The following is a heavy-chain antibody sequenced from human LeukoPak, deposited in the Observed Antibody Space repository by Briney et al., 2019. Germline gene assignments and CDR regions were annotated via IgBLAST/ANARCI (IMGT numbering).Heavy chain of an antibody. J-gene: IGHJ6*02. CDR2: IYSGGST. D-gene: IGHD2-15*01. V-gene: IGHV3-53*01. CDR1: GFTVSSNY. Sequence: GGSLRLSCAASGFTVSSNYMSWVRQAPGKGLEWVSVIYSGGSTYYADSVKGRFTISRDNSKNTLYLQMNGLRAEDTAVYYCARGYCSGGSCYSGTFYYYYYGMDVWGQGTTVTVSS. CDR3: ARGYCSGGSCYSGTFYYYYYGMDV.